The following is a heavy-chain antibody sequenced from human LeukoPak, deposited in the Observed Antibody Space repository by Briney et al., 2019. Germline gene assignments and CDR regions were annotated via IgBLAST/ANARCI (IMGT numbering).Heavy chain of an antibody. CDR2: IYYSGTT. CDR1: GSAISGYY. J-gene: IGHJ5*02. V-gene: IGHV4-59*01. CDR3: AREVSGSCSCRNCDNWFDP. Sequence: SETLSLTCTVSGSAISGYYWSWIRQPPGKGLEWIAYIYYSGTTNYNPSLKSRVTISVDTSKNQFSLKLSSVTAADTAVYYCAREVSGSCSCRNCDNWFDPWGQGTLVTVSS. D-gene: IGHD2-15*01.